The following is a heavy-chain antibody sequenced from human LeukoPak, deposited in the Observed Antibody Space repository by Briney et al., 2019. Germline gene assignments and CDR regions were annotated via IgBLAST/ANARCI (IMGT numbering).Heavy chain of an antibody. D-gene: IGHD3-3*01. CDR2: ISGSGGST. CDR3: ARDDPRDFWSGYSLDY. CDR1: GFTFSSYA. Sequence: GGSLRLSCAASGFTFSSYAMSWVRQAPGKGLEWVSAISGSGGSTYYADSVKGRFTISRDNSKNTLYLQMNSLRAEDTAVYYCARDDPRDFWSGYSLDYWGRGTLVTVSS. J-gene: IGHJ4*02. V-gene: IGHV3-23*01.